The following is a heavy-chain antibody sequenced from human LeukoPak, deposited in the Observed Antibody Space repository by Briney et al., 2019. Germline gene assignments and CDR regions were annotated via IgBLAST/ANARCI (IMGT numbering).Heavy chain of an antibody. CDR1: GFTFSSCA. CDR2: ISGSGGST. V-gene: IGHV3-23*01. CDR3: AKNDDSSGYPDYFDY. D-gene: IGHD3-22*01. J-gene: IGHJ4*02. Sequence: GGSLRLSCAASGFTFSSCAMSWVRQAPGKGLEWVSAISGSGGSTYYADSVKGRFTISRDNSKNTLYLQMNSLRAEDTAVYYCAKNDDSSGYPDYFDYWGQGTLVTVSS.